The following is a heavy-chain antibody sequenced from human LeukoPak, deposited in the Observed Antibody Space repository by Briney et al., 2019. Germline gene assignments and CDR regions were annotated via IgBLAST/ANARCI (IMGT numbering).Heavy chain of an antibody. CDR2: IKFDGSEK. D-gene: IGHD2-2*03. Sequence: GGSLRLSCEASGFTFSNYWMCWARQAPGKGLEWVANIKFDGSEKYYTDSVRGRFTVSRDNAKKSLHLEMSRLRAEDTAVYYCARDGYFFAMDVWGQGTTVTVSS. CDR1: GFTFSNYW. CDR3: ARDGYFFAMDV. J-gene: IGHJ6*02. V-gene: IGHV3-7*03.